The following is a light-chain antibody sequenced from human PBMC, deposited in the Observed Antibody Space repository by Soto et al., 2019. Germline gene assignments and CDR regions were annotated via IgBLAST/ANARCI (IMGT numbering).Light chain of an antibody. Sequence: EIVLTQSPATLSLSPGARAPLSCRASQGVSSYLAWYQQKPGHAPRLLIYDASNRATGIPARFSGSGSGTDFTLTINSLEPEDFAVYYCQQRSNWPLTFGGGTKVDIK. CDR2: DAS. CDR1: QGVSSY. J-gene: IGKJ4*01. V-gene: IGKV3-11*01. CDR3: QQRSNWPLT.